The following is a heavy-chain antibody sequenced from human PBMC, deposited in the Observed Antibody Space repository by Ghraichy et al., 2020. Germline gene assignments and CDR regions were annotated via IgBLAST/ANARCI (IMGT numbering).Heavy chain of an antibody. J-gene: IGHJ3*02. Sequence: SETLSLTCAVSGGSISSGGYSWSWIRQPPGKGLEWIGYIYYSGSTYYNPSLKSRVTISVDTSKNQFSLKLSSVTAADTAVYYCARDRPADAFDIWGQGTMVTVSS. CDR2: IYYSGST. CDR1: GGSISSGGYS. CDR3: ARDRPADAFDI. V-gene: IGHV4-30-4*07. D-gene: IGHD2-2*01.